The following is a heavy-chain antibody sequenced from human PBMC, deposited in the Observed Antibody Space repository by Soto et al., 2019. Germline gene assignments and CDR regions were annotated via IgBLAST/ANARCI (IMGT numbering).Heavy chain of an antibody. J-gene: IGHJ4*02. CDR2: ISAYNGNT. CDR1: GYTFTSYG. Sequence: QVQLVQSGAEVKKTGASVKVSCKASGYTFTSYGISWVRQAPGQGLEWMGWISAYNGNTNYAQKLQGRVTMTTDTSTSTGYMELRSLRSDDTAVYYCARDLVSYYYGSGSGNWGQGTLVTVSS. D-gene: IGHD3-10*01. CDR3: ARDLVSYYYGSGSGN. V-gene: IGHV1-18*01.